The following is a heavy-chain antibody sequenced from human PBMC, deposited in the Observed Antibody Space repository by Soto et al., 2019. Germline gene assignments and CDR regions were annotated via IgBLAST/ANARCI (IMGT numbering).Heavy chain of an antibody. CDR1: GGSVNRGNYY. J-gene: IGHJ3*02. D-gene: IGHD1-1*01. Sequence: PSETLSLTCAVFGGSVNRGNYYWSLIRQPPGKGLEWIGEMSHSGGTHFNPSLKSRVTISVDTYKNQFSLKMSSVTAADTALYYCARVERGTATTVVDAFDIWGPGKMVTVS. V-gene: IGHV4-34*01. CDR2: MSHSGGT. CDR3: ARVERGTATTVVDAFDI.